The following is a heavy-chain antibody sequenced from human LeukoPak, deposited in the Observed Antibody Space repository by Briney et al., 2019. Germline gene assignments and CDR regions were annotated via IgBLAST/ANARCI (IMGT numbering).Heavy chain of an antibody. Sequence: SETLSLTCTVSGGSISSSSYYWGWIRQPPGKGLEWIGSIYYSGSTYYNPSLKSRVTISVDTSKNQFSLKLSSVTAADTAVYYCAKEGDGYMLDYWGQGTLVTVSS. CDR2: IYYSGST. J-gene: IGHJ4*02. V-gene: IGHV4-39*02. CDR3: AKEGDGYMLDY. CDR1: GGSISSSSYY. D-gene: IGHD5-24*01.